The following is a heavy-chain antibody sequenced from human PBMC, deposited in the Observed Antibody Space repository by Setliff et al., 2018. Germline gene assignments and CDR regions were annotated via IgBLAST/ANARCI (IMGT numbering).Heavy chain of an antibody. D-gene: IGHD3-10*01. J-gene: IGHJ4*02. Sequence: GASVKVSCKASGYTFTDYYMHWVQQAPGKGPEWMGRVDPEDGHTKYAEKFQGRITISADMSLDIAHMELGSLTSEDTAVYYCTTGLRHGVPYFDLWGQGTLVTVSS. CDR1: GYTFTDYY. CDR3: TTGLRHGVPYFDL. CDR2: VDPEDGHT. V-gene: IGHV1-69-2*01.